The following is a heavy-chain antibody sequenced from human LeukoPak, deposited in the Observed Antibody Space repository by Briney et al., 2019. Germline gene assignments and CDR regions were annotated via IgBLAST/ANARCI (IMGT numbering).Heavy chain of an antibody. CDR3: ARDLEKYRYYYGMDV. Sequence: GGSLRLSCAASGFTFSSYGMHWVRQAPGKGLEWVAVIWYDGSNKYYADSVKGRFTISRDNSKNTLYQQMNSLRAEDTAVYYCARDLEKYRYYYGMDVWGQGTTVTVSS. V-gene: IGHV3-33*01. CDR2: IWYDGSNK. CDR1: GFTFSSYG. J-gene: IGHJ6*02. D-gene: IGHD2-2*02.